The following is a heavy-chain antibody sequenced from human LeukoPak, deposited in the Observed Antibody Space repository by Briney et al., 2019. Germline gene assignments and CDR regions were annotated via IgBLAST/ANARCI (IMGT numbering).Heavy chain of an antibody. V-gene: IGHV3-21*01. D-gene: IGHD6-13*01. CDR3: ARVSLSIAAAGINWFDP. CDR2: ISSSSSYT. J-gene: IGHJ5*02. Sequence: GGSLRLSCAASGFTFRSYSMNWVRQAPGKGLEWVSSISSSSSYTYYADSVKGRFTISRDNAKNSLYLQMNSLRAEDTAVYYCARVSLSIAAAGINWFDPWGQGTLVTVSS. CDR1: GFTFRSYS.